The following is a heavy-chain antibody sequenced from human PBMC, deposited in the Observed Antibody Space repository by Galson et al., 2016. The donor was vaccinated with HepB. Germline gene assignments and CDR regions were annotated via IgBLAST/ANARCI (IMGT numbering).Heavy chain of an antibody. V-gene: IGHV3-23*01. CDR2: ISGTGGTT. Sequence: SLRLSCAVSGFSFNSYAFSWVRQTPGKGLEWVSAISGTGGTTDYTDSVKGRFTISRDNSQSRLYLQMNSLRAEDTAIYYCAKENDFWSGYLSHGGQGARVTVSS. CDR3: AKENDFWSGYLSH. CDR1: GFSFNSYA. D-gene: IGHD3-3*01. J-gene: IGHJ4*02.